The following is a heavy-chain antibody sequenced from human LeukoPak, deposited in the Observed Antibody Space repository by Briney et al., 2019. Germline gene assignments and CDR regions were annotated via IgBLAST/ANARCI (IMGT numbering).Heavy chain of an antibody. D-gene: IGHD6-19*01. CDR2: VIPIFGTA. CDR1: GGTFSSYA. J-gene: IGHJ4*02. V-gene: IGHV1-69*13. CDR3: ARVPERHSSGWFSGLD. Sequence: GASVKVSCKASGGTFSSYAISWVRQAPGQGLEWMGGVIPIFGTANYAQKFQGRVTITADESTSTAYMELSSLRSEDTAVYYCARVPERHSSGWFSGLDWGQGTLVTVSS.